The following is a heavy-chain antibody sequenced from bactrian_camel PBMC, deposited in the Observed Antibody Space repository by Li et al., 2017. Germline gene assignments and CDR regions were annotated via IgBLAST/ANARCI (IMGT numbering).Heavy chain of an antibody. CDR1: GFTFATAY. CDR3: AAEPRGSAC. Sequence: DVQLVESGGGLVRPGGSLRLSCAASGFTFATAYMNWVRQAPGKGLEWVSSINAGSVTYYADSVEGRFTISRDNAKNTLYLQLNSLKTEDTAVYHCAAEPRGSACWGQGTQVTVS. D-gene: IGHD3*01. J-gene: IGHJ4*01. V-gene: IGHV3S40*01. CDR2: INAGSVT.